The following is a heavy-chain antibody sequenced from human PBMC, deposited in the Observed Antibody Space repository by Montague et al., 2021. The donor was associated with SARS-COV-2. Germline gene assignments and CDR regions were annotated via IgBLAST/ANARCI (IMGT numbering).Heavy chain of an antibody. V-gene: IGHV4-31*03. CDR1: GGSISSGGYY. CDR3: ASTYGGNLGYYYYYMDV. D-gene: IGHD4-23*01. J-gene: IGHJ6*03. CDR2: IYYSGST. Sequence: TLSLTCTVSGGSISSGGYYWSWIRQHPGKGLEWIGYIYYSGSTYYNPSLKSRVTISVDTSKDQFSLKLSSETAADTAVYYCASTYGGNLGYYYYYMDVWGKGTTVTVSS.